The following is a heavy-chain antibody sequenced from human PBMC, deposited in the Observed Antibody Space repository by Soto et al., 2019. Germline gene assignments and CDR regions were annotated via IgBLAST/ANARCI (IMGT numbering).Heavy chain of an antibody. D-gene: IGHD5-12*01. V-gene: IGHV3-7*01. Sequence: GGSLRLSCAASGFTSSRYWMTWVRQAPGKGLEWVANIKYDGSDKYYVDSVKGRFTISRDNAKNSLYLQMNSLRAEDTAVYYCAREAKRSLADWGQGTMVTVSS. J-gene: IGHJ3*01. CDR1: GFTSSRYW. CDR2: IKYDGSDK. CDR3: AREAKRSLAD.